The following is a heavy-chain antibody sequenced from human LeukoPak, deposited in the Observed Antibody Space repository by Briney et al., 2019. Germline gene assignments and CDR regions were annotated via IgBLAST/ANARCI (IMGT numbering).Heavy chain of an antibody. V-gene: IGHV4-59*08. CDR3: ARRTTVVSGEDY. Sequence: PSETLSLTCSVSGDSMSHYYWSWIRQPPGKGLEWIGYIYYSGNANYNPSLMSRVSISVDTSKNQFSLKLTSVTAADTAVYYCARRTTVVSGEDYWGQGTLVIVSS. J-gene: IGHJ4*02. CDR1: GDSMSHYY. CDR2: IYYSGNA. D-gene: IGHD4-23*01.